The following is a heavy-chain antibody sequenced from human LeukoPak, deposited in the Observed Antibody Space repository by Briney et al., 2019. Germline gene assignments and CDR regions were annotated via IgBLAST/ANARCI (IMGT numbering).Heavy chain of an antibody. CDR2: IYSGGTT. V-gene: IGHV3-66*01. CDR3: AGETGYNHYYSMDV. CDR1: GFIVSSNG. Sequence: PGGSLRLSCAASGFIVSSNGMMWVRQAPGKGLEWVSLIYSGGTTYYADSVKGRFTISRDNSKNTLYLQMNSLRDEDSAVYFCAGETGYNHYYSMDVWGQGTTVTVSS. J-gene: IGHJ6*02.